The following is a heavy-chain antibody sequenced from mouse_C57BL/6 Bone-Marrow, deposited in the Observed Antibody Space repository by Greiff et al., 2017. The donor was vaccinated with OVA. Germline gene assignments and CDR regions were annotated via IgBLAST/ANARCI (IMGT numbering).Heavy chain of an antibody. CDR3: TGDRRLWYFDV. Sequence: EVKLVESGGGLVKPGGSLKLSCAASGFTFSSYAMSWVRQTPEKRLEWVATISDGGSYTNYQDNVKGRVTISRDNATNNLYLQMRHLKSEDTAMYYCTGDRRLWYFDVWGTGTTVTVSS. CDR2: ISDGGSYT. V-gene: IGHV5-4*01. D-gene: IGHD2-12*01. CDR1: GFTFSSYA. J-gene: IGHJ1*03.